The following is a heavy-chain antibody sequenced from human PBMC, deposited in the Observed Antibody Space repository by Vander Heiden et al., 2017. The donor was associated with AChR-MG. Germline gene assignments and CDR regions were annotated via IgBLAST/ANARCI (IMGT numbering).Heavy chain of an antibody. CDR3: ATDHNWGSS. J-gene: IGHJ5*02. D-gene: IGHD7-27*01. V-gene: IGHV3-7*01. CDR1: GFTFNAKW. CDR2: INPDGSDK. Sequence: EVQVVAYGGGLAQPGGSLRLSCAASGFTFNAKWMTWVRQTPGKGPEWVATINPDGSDKYYVDSVKGRFTISRDNAKNSIYLQMNGLRAEDTAIYYCATDHNWGSSWGQGTLVTVSS.